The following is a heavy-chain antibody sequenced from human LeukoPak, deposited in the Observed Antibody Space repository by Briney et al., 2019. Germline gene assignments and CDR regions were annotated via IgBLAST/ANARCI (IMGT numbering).Heavy chain of an antibody. CDR2: TSSGGSA. CDR3: ARQGGGDFVDS. CDR1: NGSITSTSY. V-gene: IGHV4-39*01. D-gene: IGHD4-17*01. Sequence: SETLSLTCFVPNGSITSTSYWAWIRQSPGKGLEWIGTTSSGGSAYYKTSLKSRVTISVDTSKTQLSLRLTSVTAADTAVYYCARQGGGDFVDSWGQGTLVSVS. J-gene: IGHJ4*02.